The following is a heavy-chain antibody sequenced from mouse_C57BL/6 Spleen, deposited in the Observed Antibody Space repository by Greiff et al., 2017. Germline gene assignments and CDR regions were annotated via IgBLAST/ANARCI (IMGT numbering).Heavy chain of an antibody. Sequence: QVQLQQSGAELVKPGASVKISCKASGYAFSSYWMNWVKQRPGKGLEWIGQLYPGDGDTNYNGKFKGKATLTADKSSSTAYMQLSSLTSEDSAVYFCARSAGNLGFYFDYWGQGTTLTVSS. CDR3: ARSAGNLGFYFDY. J-gene: IGHJ2*01. CDR2: LYPGDGDT. V-gene: IGHV1-80*01. CDR1: GYAFSSYW. D-gene: IGHD2-1*01.